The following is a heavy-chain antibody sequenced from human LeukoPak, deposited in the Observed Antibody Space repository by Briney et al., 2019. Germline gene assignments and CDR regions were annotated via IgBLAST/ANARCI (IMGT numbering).Heavy chain of an antibody. V-gene: IGHV3-30*02. D-gene: IGHD7-27*01. CDR2: VRFDGNNQ. Sequence: GGSLRLSCAASGFTFSDSGMHWVRQAPGKGLEWEAFVRFDGNNQYYADSVRGRFTISRDNSNNTQFLQMNSLRPEDTAVYYCAKEGWGSFYLDSWGQGTLVTVSS. CDR3: AKEGWGSFYLDS. J-gene: IGHJ4*02. CDR1: GFTFSDSG.